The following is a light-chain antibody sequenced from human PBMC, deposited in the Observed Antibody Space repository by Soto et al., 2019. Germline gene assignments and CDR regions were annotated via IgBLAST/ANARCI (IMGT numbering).Light chain of an antibody. CDR3: QQYYSTPRT. CDR1: QSVLYSSNNKNY. CDR2: WAS. J-gene: IGKJ1*01. Sequence: DIVMTQSPDSLAVSLGERATINCKSSQSVLYSSNNKNYLAWYQQKPGQPPKLLIYWASTRESGVPDRFSGSGSGTDFTLTISSLQAEDVAVYYCQQYYSTPRTFGHGTKVEIK. V-gene: IGKV4-1*01.